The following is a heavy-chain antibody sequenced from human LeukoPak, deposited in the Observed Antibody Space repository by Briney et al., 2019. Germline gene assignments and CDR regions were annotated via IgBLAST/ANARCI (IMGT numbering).Heavy chain of an antibody. V-gene: IGHV4-31*03. Sequence: SQTLSLTCTVSADSLSSGGHYWAWIRQFPGKGLESIGFIHHSGRSRHNPSLKDRVAISVDTSRKQFALKLSSVTAADTAVYYCARDSPGDRGYFDLWGRGTLVTVSS. J-gene: IGHJ2*01. D-gene: IGHD2-21*01. CDR2: IHHSGRS. CDR1: ADSLSSGGHY. CDR3: ARDSPGDRGYFDL.